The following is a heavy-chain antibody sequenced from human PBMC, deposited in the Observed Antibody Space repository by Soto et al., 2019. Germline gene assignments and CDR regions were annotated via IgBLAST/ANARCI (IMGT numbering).Heavy chain of an antibody. CDR1: GFTFSGHT. CDR3: ARCMGFDGSGYAFFDP. Sequence: EVQLVESGGGLVKPGGSLSLSCAASGFTFSGHTINWVRQAPGKGLELVSSVTSSRTYIYYADSVKSRFTVSRANAEKSLYMQMNSLRAEETAIYYCARCMGFDGSGYAFFDPWGQGTLVTVSS. CDR2: VTSSRTYI. D-gene: IGHD3-10*01. J-gene: IGHJ5*02. V-gene: IGHV3-21*01.